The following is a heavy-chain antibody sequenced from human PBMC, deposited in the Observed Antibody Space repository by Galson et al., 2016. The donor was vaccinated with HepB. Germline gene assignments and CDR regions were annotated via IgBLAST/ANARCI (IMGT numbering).Heavy chain of an antibody. J-gene: IGHJ4*02. CDR3: AKASGSHARYYFDR. D-gene: IGHD3-3*01. CDR2: INWDGRTT. CDR1: GFTFDDYI. Sequence: SLRLSCATSGFTFDDYIMRWVRQTPEKGLEWVSLINWDGRTTYYADSVQGRFTISRDNNRNSLSLHMNSLKSEDTALYYCAKASGSHARYYFDRWGQGTQVAVSA. V-gene: IGHV3-43*01.